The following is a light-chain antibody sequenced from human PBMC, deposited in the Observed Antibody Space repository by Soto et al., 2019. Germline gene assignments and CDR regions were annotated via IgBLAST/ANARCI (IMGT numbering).Light chain of an antibody. Sequence: GASSDVGGYNYVSWYQQHPGKAPKLMIYEVSNRPSGVSNRFFGSKSGNTASLTISGLQAEDEADYYCSSYTSSSTSPYVFGTGTKVTVL. CDR2: EVS. CDR1: SSDVGGYNY. CDR3: SSYTSSSTSPYV. V-gene: IGLV2-14*01. J-gene: IGLJ1*01.